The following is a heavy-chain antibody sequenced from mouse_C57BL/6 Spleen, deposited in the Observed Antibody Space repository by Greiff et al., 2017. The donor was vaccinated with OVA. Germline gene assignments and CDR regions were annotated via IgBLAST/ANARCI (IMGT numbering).Heavy chain of an antibody. D-gene: IGHD1-1*01. CDR3: ARYYYGSYYFDY. CDR2: IYPGSGST. J-gene: IGHJ2*01. Sequence: VQLQQPGAELVKPGASVKMSCKASGYTFTSYWITWVKQRPGQGLEWIGDIYPGSGSTNYNEKFKSKATLTVDTSSSTAYMLLSSLTSEDSAVYYCARYYYGSYYFDYWGQGTTLTVSS. V-gene: IGHV1-55*01. CDR1: GYTFTSYW.